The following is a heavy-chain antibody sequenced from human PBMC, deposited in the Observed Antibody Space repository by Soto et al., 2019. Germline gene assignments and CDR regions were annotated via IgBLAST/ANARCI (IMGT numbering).Heavy chain of an antibody. V-gene: IGHV3-30*18. CDR3: AKGYCTNGVCLDY. Sequence: ESGGGVVQPGRSLRLSCAASGFTFSSYGMHWVRQAPGKGLEWVAVISYDGSNKYYADSVKGRFTISRDNSKNTLYLQMNSLRAEDTAVYYCAKGYCTNGVCLDYWGQGTLVTVSS. J-gene: IGHJ4*02. D-gene: IGHD2-8*01. CDR1: GFTFSSYG. CDR2: ISYDGSNK.